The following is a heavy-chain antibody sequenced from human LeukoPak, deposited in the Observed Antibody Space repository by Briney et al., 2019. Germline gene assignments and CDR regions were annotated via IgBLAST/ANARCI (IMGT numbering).Heavy chain of an antibody. Sequence: GGSLRLSCAASGFTFSRFGINWVRQAPGKGLEWLSYISSGSSTIYYADSVKGRFAIPRDNAKNSLYLQMNSLRAEDTAVYYCDGRDFWGQGTLVTVSS. D-gene: IGHD4-17*01. CDR2: ISSGSSTI. CDR1: GFTFSRFG. CDR3: DGRDF. J-gene: IGHJ4*02. V-gene: IGHV3-48*04.